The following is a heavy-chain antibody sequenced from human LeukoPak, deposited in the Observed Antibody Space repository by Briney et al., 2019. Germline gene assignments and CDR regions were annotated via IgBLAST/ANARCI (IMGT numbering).Heavy chain of an antibody. Sequence: PGGSLRLSCAASGFTFSNFGMHWVRQAPGKGLEWVSSISSSSNYIYYADSVKGRFTISRDNAKNSLYLQMNSLRAEDTDVYYCARDVGASAPDAFDIWGQGTMVTVSS. J-gene: IGHJ3*02. D-gene: IGHD1-26*01. CDR1: GFTFSNFG. V-gene: IGHV3-21*01. CDR3: ARDVGASAPDAFDI. CDR2: ISSSSNYI.